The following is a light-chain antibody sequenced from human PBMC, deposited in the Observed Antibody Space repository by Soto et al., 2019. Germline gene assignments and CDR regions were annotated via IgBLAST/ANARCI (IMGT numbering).Light chain of an antibody. CDR2: EVS. J-gene: IGLJ3*02. CDR1: SSDVGGYNY. CDR3: CSYTTSSTLV. V-gene: IGLV2-14*01. Sequence: QSALTQPASVSGSPGQSITISCTGTSSDVGGYNYVSWYQQHPAKAPKLMIYEVSNRPSGVSHRFSGSKSGNTASLTISGLQAADDADYYCCSYTTSSTLVFGGGTKLTVL.